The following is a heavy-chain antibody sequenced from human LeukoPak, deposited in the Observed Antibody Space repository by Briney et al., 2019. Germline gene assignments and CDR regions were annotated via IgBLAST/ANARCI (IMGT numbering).Heavy chain of an antibody. V-gene: IGHV1-69*06. D-gene: IGHD3-10*01. Sequence: SVKVSCKASGYTFTSYGISWVRQAPGQGLEWMGGIIPIFGTTNYAQKFQGRVTITADKSTSTAYMELSSLRSEDTAVYYCAKDGAQFYYGSQRAHPRSPYYYMDVWGKGTTVTVSS. CDR2: IIPIFGTT. CDR3: AKDGAQFYYGSQRAHPRSPYYYMDV. J-gene: IGHJ6*03. CDR1: GYTFTSYG.